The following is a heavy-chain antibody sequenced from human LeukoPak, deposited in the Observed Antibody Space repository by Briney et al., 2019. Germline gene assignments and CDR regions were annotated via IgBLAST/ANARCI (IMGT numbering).Heavy chain of an antibody. CDR1: GFTFSSYG. CDR2: IWYDGSNK. J-gene: IGHJ6*02. V-gene: IGHV3-33*01. CDR3: ARDPFQAQYYYYGMDV. D-gene: IGHD2/OR15-2a*01. Sequence: GGSLRLSCAASGFTFSSYGMHWVRQAPGKGLEWVAVIWYDGSNKYYADSVKGRFTISRDNSKNTLHLQMNSLRVEDTAVYYRARDPFQAQYYYYGMDVWGQGTTVTVSS.